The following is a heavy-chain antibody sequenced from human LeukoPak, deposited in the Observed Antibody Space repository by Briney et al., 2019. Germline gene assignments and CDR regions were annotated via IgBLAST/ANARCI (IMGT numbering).Heavy chain of an antibody. Sequence: ASVKVSCKASGYTFTSYTIHWVRQAPGQRLEWMGWINAGNGNTKYSQEFQDRVTITRDTSASTAYMELSSLRSDDTAVYYCARGRYSGRSGGYYYYYMDVWGKGTTVTVSS. CDR2: INAGNGNT. CDR3: ARGRYSGRSGGYYYYYMDV. D-gene: IGHD1-26*01. J-gene: IGHJ6*03. V-gene: IGHV1-3*01. CDR1: GYTFTSYT.